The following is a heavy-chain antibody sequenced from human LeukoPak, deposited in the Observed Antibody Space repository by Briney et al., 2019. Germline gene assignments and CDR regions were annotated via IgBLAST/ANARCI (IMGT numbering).Heavy chain of an antibody. J-gene: IGHJ5*02. Sequence: SGPTLVKPTQTLTLTCTFSGFSLSTSGVGVGWIRRPPGKALEWLALIYWNDDKRYSPSLKSRLTITKDTSKNQVVLTMTNMDPVDTATYYCAHRTESRGSTAPGGNWFDPWGQGTLVTVSS. CDR3: AHRTESRGSTAPGGNWFDP. V-gene: IGHV2-5*01. D-gene: IGHD1-1*01. CDR1: GFSLSTSGVG. CDR2: IYWNDDK.